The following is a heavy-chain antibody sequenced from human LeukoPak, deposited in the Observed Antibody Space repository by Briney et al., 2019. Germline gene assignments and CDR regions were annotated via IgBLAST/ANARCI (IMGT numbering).Heavy chain of an antibody. J-gene: IGHJ3*02. Sequence: RGSLRLSCAASGFTVSSNYISWVRQAPGKGLEWVSVIYSAGTTYYADSVKGRFTISRDNSKNTLYLQMNSLRVEDTAVYYCASQSTPVLPFDIWGQGTMVTVSS. CDR1: GFTVSSNY. V-gene: IGHV3-66*04. CDR3: ASQSTPVLPFDI. CDR2: IYSAGTT.